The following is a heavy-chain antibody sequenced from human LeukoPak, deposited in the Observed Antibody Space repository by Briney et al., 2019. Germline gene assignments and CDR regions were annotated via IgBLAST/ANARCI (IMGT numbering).Heavy chain of an antibody. CDR2: INHSGST. CDR1: GGSFSGYY. J-gene: IGHJ4*02. Sequence: PSETLSLTCAVYGGSFSGYYWSWICQPPGKGLEWIGEINHSGSTNYNPSLKSRVTISVDTSKNQFSLKLSSVTAADTAVYYCARDGGSTVGPFDYWGQGTLVTVSS. D-gene: IGHD4-23*01. V-gene: IGHV4-34*01. CDR3: ARDGGSTVGPFDY.